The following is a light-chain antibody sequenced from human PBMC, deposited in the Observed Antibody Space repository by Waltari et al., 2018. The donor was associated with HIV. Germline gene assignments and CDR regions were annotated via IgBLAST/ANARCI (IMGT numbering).Light chain of an antibody. V-gene: IGLV1-40*01. CDR3: QSYDTRLSAWV. Sequence: QSVLTQPPSVSGAPGQRVTISCTGGSSNIGAGSDVHWYQQLPGTAPKLLIHDNSNRPSGVPDRVSGSRTGTSASLDITGLQAEDEADYYCQSYDTRLSAWVFGGGTKLTVL. CDR2: DNS. J-gene: IGLJ3*02. CDR1: SSNIGAGSD.